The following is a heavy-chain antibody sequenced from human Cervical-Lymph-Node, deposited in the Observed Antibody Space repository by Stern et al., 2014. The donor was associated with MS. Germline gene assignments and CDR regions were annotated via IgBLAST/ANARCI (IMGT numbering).Heavy chain of an antibody. CDR2: IYYRGDT. CDR3: APTVTNGARPPLHS. Sequence: QVQLQESGPGLVKPSETLSLTCTVSGGSISSMSYYWAWIRQPPGKGLEWIGSIYYRGDTYYDPSLNSRATISLDTSQNPFPPKLTSVTAADTAVYYCAPTVTNGARPPLHSWGQGTLVTVSS. J-gene: IGHJ4*02. CDR1: GGSISSMSYY. D-gene: IGHD4-17*01. V-gene: IGHV4-39*01.